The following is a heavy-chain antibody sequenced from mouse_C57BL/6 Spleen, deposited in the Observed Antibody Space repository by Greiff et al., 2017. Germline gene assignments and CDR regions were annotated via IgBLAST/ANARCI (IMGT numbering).Heavy chain of an antibody. J-gene: IGHJ1*03. CDR1: GFTFSDYY. CDR2: INYDGSST. Sequence: EVMLVESEGGLVQPGSSMKLSCTASGFTFSDYYMAWVRQVPEKGLEWVANINYDGSSTYYLDSLKSRFIITRDNAKNILYLQMSSLKSEDTATYYCARAPYWDVWYCAVWGTGTTVTVSA. D-gene: IGHD4-1*01. CDR3: ARAPYWDVWYCAV. V-gene: IGHV5-16*01.